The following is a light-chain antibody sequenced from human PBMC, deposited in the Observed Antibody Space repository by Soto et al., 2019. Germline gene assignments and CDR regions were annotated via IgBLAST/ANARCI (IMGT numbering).Light chain of an antibody. CDR1: SSNIGTPYD. J-gene: IGLJ2*01. CDR2: GNS. Sequence: QSVLTQPPSVSGAPGQRVTISCTGSSSNIGTPYDVHWYQQLPGTAPKLLIYGNSNRPSGVPDRFSGSKSGTSASLAITGLQAEDEADYYCKSYDSRLSGYVIFGGGTKLTVL. CDR3: KSYDSRLSGYVI. V-gene: IGLV1-40*01.